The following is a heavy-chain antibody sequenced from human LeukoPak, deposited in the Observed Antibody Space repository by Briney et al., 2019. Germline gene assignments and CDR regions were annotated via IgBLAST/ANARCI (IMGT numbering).Heavy chain of an antibody. D-gene: IGHD6-6*01. CDR3: ATHSQYSSSSYHFDY. V-gene: IGHV3-23*01. Sequence: GGSLRLSCAASGFTFSSYVMSWVRQAPGKGLEWVSTISGSGGNTYYADSVKGRFTISRDNSKNTLYLQMNSLRAEDTAVYYCATHSQYSSSSYHFDYWGQGTLVTVSS. CDR2: ISGSGGNT. J-gene: IGHJ4*02. CDR1: GFTFSSYV.